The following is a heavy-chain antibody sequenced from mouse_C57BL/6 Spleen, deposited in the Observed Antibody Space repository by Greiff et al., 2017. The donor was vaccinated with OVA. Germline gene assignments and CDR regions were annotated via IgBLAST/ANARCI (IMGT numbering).Heavy chain of an antibody. J-gene: IGHJ1*03. CDR2: FHPYNDDS. CDR3: ARSTTVVRYCDG. Sequence: HVQLPPSWAELVQPGASVTMSCTASGSTFPPYPLACMPQNHGKCLAWIGNFHPYNDDSKYHEKFKGKDTLTVEKSSSTVYLELSRLTSDDSAVDDCARSTTVVRYCDGGGTGTTVTVSS. D-gene: IGHD1-1*01. V-gene: IGHV1-47*01. CDR1: GSTFPPYP.